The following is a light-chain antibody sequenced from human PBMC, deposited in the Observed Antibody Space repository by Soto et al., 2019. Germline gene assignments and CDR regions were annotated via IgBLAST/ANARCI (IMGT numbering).Light chain of an antibody. Sequence: AVQMTQSPSSLSASVGDRVTITCRASQGIRNELGWYQQKPGKAPTLLIYGASSVQSGVPSRFSGRGSGTDVTLTISRLQPEDSATYYFLQAYDYPRSFGRANNLEIK. J-gene: IGKJ2*03. CDR2: GAS. CDR3: LQAYDYPRS. V-gene: IGKV1-6*01. CDR1: QGIRNE.